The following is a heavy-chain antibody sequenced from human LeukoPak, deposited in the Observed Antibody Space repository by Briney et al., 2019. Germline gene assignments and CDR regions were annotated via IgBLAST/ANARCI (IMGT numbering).Heavy chain of an antibody. Sequence: KPSETLSLTCAVYGGSFSDYYWSWIRQPPGKGLEWIGEINHSGSTNYNPSLKSRVTISVDTSKNQFSLKLSSVTAADTAVYYCARDQVVMITFGGVIEQRYYGMDVWGQGTTVTVSS. CDR2: INHSGST. CDR1: GGSFSDYY. J-gene: IGHJ6*02. CDR3: ARDQVVMITFGGVIEQRYYGMDV. V-gene: IGHV4-34*01. D-gene: IGHD3-16*02.